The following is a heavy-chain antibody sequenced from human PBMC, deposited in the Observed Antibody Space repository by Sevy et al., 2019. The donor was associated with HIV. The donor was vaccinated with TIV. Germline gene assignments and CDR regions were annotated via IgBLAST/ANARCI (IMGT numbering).Heavy chain of an antibody. V-gene: IGHV3-53*01. CDR3: AKATEYSSSDDAFDI. D-gene: IGHD6-6*01. CDR1: GFTFSSNY. Sequence: GGSLRLSCAASGFTFSSNYMSWVRQAPGKGLEWVSVIYSGGSTYYADSVKGRFTISRDNSKNTLYLQMNSLRAEDTAVYYCAKATEYSSSDDAFDIWGQGTMVTVSS. CDR2: IYSGGST. J-gene: IGHJ3*02.